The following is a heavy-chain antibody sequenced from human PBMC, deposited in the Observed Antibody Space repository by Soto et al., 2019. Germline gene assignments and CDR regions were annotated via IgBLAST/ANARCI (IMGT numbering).Heavy chain of an antibody. J-gene: IGHJ5*02. Sequence: QVQLQESGPGLVKPSQTLSLTCTVSGGSISSGGYYWSWIRQHPGKGLEWIGYIYYSGSTYYNPSRKSRVTISGDTSKNQFSLKLSSVTAADTAVYYCARAYYYGSGEENWFDPWGQGTLVTVSS. V-gene: IGHV4-31*03. CDR2: IYYSGST. CDR3: ARAYYYGSGEENWFDP. D-gene: IGHD3-10*01. CDR1: GGSISSGGYY.